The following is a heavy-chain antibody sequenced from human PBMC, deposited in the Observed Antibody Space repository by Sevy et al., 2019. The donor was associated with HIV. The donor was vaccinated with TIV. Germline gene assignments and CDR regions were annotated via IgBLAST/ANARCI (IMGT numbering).Heavy chain of an antibody. J-gene: IGHJ4*02. D-gene: IGHD6-13*01. Sequence: GGSLRLSCATSGFTFSSYWMHWVRQAPGKGLVWVSRVNSDGSSTTYADSVKGRLTISRDNAKNTLSLQMNSLRAEDTAGYYCVAANSWEDYWGQGTLVTVSS. CDR1: GFTFSSYW. V-gene: IGHV3-74*01. CDR2: VNSDGSST. CDR3: VAANSWEDY.